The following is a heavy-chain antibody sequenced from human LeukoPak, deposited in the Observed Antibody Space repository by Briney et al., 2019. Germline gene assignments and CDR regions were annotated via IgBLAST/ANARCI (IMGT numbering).Heavy chain of an antibody. CDR1: GGSISSSSYY. V-gene: IGHV4-39*07. CDR2: IYYSRST. CDR3: ARDMRQLEGYYYYYMDV. J-gene: IGHJ6*03. Sequence: ASETLSLTCTVSGGSISSSSYYWGWIRQPPGKGLEWIGSIYYSRSTYYNPSLKSRVTISVDTSKYQFSLKLSSVTAADTAVYYCARDMRQLEGYYYYYMDVWGKGTTVTVSS. D-gene: IGHD6-6*01.